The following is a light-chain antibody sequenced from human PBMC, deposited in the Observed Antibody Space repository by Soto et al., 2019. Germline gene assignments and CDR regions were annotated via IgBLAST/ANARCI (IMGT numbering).Light chain of an antibody. CDR1: SSNIGSNT. CDR3: SSYAGSNNLV. V-gene: IGLV1-44*01. CDR2: TNN. J-gene: IGLJ2*01. Sequence: QSVLTQPPSASGTPGQRVTISCSGGSSNIGSNTVNWYQQLPGTAPKLLIYTNNQRPSGVPDRFSGSKSGTSASLAISGLQSEDEAVYYCSSYAGSNNLVFGGGTKLTVL.